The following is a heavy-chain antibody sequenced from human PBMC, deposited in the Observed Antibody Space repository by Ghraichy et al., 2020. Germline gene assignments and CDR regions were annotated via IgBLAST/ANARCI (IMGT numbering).Heavy chain of an antibody. J-gene: IGHJ6*02. CDR1: GGSFSGYY. CDR3: ARHRKWLAYYYYGMDV. Sequence: SQTLSLTCAVYGGSFSGYYWSWIRQPPGKGLEWIGEINHSGSTNYNPSLKSRVTISVDTSKNQFSLKLSSVTAADTAVYYCARHRKWLAYYYYGMDVWGQGTTVTVSS. CDR2: INHSGST. V-gene: IGHV4-34*01. D-gene: IGHD6-19*01.